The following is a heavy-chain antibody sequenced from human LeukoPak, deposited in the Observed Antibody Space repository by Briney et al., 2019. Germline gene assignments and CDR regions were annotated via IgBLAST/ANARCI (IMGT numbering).Heavy chain of an antibody. CDR3: ARDLGISLGASDLDY. Sequence: PGGSLRLSCAASGFTFDDYGMSWVRQAPGKGLEWVSGINWNGGSTGYADSVKGRFTISRDNAKNSLYLQMNSLRVEDTAVYYCARDLGISLGASDLDYWGQGTLVTVSS. CDR1: GFTFDDYG. CDR2: INWNGGST. J-gene: IGHJ4*02. V-gene: IGHV3-20*04. D-gene: IGHD1-26*01.